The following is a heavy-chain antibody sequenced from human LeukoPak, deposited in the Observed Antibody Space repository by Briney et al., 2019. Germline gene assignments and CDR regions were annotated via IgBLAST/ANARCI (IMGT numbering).Heavy chain of an antibody. J-gene: IGHJ4*02. Sequence: GGSLRLSCAASGFTFSDFYMSWIRQAQGKGLEWVSYIPTSGSTIYYADSVKGRFAISRDNAKNSVYLQMNSLRGEDTAVYYCARDPPTPGYSYGLTFDYWGQGTLVTVSS. CDR1: GFTFSDFY. D-gene: IGHD5-18*01. CDR3: ARDPPTPGYSYGLTFDY. V-gene: IGHV3-11*01. CDR2: IPTSGSTI.